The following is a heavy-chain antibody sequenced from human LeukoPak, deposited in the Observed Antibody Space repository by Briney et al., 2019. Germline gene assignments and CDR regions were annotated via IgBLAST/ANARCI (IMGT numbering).Heavy chain of an antibody. CDR3: ARGTMMVGP. CDR2: INYSGTT. D-gene: IGHD3-22*01. V-gene: IGHV4-59*01. J-gene: IGHJ5*02. Sequence: SETLSLTCAVYGGSFSGYYWSWIRQPPGKGLEWIGYINYSGTTNYNPSLKSRVSISVDTSKNQFSLKLSSVTAADTAVYYCARGTMMVGPWGQGTQVTVSS. CDR1: GGSFSGYY.